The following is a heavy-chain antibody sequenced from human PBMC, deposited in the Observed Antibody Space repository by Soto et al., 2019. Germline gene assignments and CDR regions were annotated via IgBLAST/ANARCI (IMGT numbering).Heavy chain of an antibody. CDR2: IYYNGNT. CDR1: GDSITNDDYY. V-gene: IGHV4-30-4*08. Sequence: SETLSLTCSVSGDSITNDDYYWTWIRQPPGKGLEWIGHIYYNGNTYYNPSLKSRLTLSLDTSQNQFSLHLTSVIAADSASYFCARATTVTSSFFYYGLDVWGQGTTVTVSS. D-gene: IGHD4-17*01. J-gene: IGHJ6*02. CDR3: ARATTVTSSFFYYGLDV.